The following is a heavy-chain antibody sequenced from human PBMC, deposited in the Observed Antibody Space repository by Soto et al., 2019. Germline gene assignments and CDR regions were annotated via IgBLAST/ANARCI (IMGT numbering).Heavy chain of an antibody. J-gene: IGHJ5*02. CDR1: HGSISSYY. CDR3: AREIAGSGKHNCSDP. V-gene: IGHV4-59*01. Sequence: SETLSLTCSVSHGSISSYYWSWVRQPPGKGLEWIGFIHRTGSTKYNPSLESRVTISVDTSQNQLSLRLSSVTAADTAVYYCAREIAGSGKHNCSDPSGPAILV. D-gene: IGHD3-10*01. CDR2: IHRTGST.